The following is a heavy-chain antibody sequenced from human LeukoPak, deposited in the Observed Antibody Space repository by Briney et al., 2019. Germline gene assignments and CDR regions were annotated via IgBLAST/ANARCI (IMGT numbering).Heavy chain of an antibody. CDR1: GFTFSSYS. V-gene: IGHV3-21*04. CDR2: ISSSSSYI. J-gene: IGHJ6*03. D-gene: IGHD3-9*01. Sequence: GGSLRLSCAASGFTFSSYSMNWVRQAPGKGLEWVSSISSSSSYIYYADSVKGRFTISRDNAKNSLYLQMNSLRSEDTAVYYCARGVVRYFDWPSDYYYYYMDVWGKGTTVTVSS. CDR3: ARGVVRYFDWPSDYYYYYMDV.